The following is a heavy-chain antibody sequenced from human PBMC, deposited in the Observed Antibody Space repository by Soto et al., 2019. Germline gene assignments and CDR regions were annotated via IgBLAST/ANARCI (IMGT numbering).Heavy chain of an antibody. V-gene: IGHV3-23*01. CDR1: GFTFILYT. J-gene: IGHJ3*01. Sequence: GGSLRLSCAASGFTFILYTMSWVLQAPGKGLEWVSGIYGSASETFYADSVKGRFTISRDNSKSTLYLQMSSVRAEDTAIYYCAKDLGYDILTGYYIHAFDFRGQGTMVTVSS. D-gene: IGHD3-9*01. CDR3: AKDLGYDILTGYYIHAFDF. CDR2: IYGSASET.